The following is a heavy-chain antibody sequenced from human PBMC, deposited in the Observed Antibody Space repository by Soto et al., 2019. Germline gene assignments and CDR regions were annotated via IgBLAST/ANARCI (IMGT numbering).Heavy chain of an antibody. V-gene: IGHV4-39*01. CDR3: ARHGGVYSNYAFDI. CDR1: GGSISSSSYY. CDR2: IYYSGST. Sequence: SETLSLTCTVSGGSISSSSYYWGWIRQPPGKGLEWIGSIYYSGSTYYNPSLKSRVTISGDTSKNQFSLKLSSVTAADTAVYYCARHGGVYSNYAFDIWGQGTMVTVS. D-gene: IGHD4-4*01. J-gene: IGHJ3*02.